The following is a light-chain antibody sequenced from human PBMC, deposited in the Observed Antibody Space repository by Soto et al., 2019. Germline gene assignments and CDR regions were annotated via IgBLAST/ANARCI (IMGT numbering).Light chain of an antibody. CDR3: CSSAGSSTLYV. J-gene: IGLJ1*01. V-gene: IGLV2-23*02. CDR1: SSDVGSYNL. CDR2: EVT. Sequence: QSVLTQPASVAGSPGQSMTISCTGTSSDVGSYNLVSWYQQHPGKAPKLIIYEVTKRPSGVSNRFSGSKSGNTASLTISGFQVDLEAHYYCCSSAGSSTLYVFGTGIKVTVL.